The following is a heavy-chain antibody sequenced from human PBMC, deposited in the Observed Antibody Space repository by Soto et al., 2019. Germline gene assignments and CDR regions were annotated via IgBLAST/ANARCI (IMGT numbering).Heavy chain of an antibody. CDR1: GFTFSNHD. CDR2: IGTGGDT. CDR3: ARGYYYGMDV. Sequence: PGGSLRLSCAASGFTFSNHDMHWVRQAAGKGPEWVASIGTGGDTYYPGSVKGRFTISREDAKSSLYLQMNSLRAGDTAVYYCARGYYYGMDVWGQGTTVTVSS. J-gene: IGHJ6*02. V-gene: IGHV3-13*01.